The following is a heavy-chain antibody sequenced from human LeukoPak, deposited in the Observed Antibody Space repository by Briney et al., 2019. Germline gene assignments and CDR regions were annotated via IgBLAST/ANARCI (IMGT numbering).Heavy chain of an antibody. Sequence: GESLKISCKGSGYSFTSYWIGWVRQMPGKGLEWMGIIYPGDSDTRYSPSFQGQVTISADKSISTAYLQWSSLKASDAAMYYCARRYCSSTSCSDYWGQGTLVTVSS. V-gene: IGHV5-51*01. CDR2: IYPGDSDT. J-gene: IGHJ4*02. CDR1: GYSFTSYW. CDR3: ARRYCSSTSCSDY. D-gene: IGHD2-2*01.